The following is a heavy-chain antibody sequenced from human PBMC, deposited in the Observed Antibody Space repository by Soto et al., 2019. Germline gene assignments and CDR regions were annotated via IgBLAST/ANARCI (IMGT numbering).Heavy chain of an antibody. Sequence: GGSLRLSCAASGFTFSSYDMHWVRQAAGKGLEWVSAIGTAGDTYYPGSVKGRFTISRENAKNSLYLQMNSLRAGDTAVYYCARGPTEHCSGGNCYRDGAFDIWGQGTMVTVSS. CDR2: IGTAGDT. V-gene: IGHV3-13*01. CDR1: GFTFSSYD. CDR3: ARGPTEHCSGGNCYRDGAFDI. J-gene: IGHJ3*02. D-gene: IGHD2-15*01.